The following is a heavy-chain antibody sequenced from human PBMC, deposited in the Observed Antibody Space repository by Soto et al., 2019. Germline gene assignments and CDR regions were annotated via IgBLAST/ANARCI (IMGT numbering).Heavy chain of an antibody. CDR3: ARHVSYSSSSLAH. V-gene: IGHV4-59*08. CDR1: GGYISSYY. CDR2: IYYSGST. D-gene: IGHD6-6*01. Sequence: SETLSLTCTVAGGYISSYYWSWIRKPPGKGLEWIGYIYYSGSTNYNPSLKSRVTISVDTSKNQFSLKLSSVTAADTAWYYCARHVSYSSSSLAHWGQGTLVTVSS. J-gene: IGHJ5*02.